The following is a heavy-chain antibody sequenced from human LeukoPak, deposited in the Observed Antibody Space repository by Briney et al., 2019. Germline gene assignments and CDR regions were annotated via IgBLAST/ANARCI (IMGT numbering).Heavy chain of an antibody. J-gene: IGHJ3*02. V-gene: IGHV3-48*03. Sequence: GGSLRLSCAASGFSFSSYEINWVRQAPGKGLEWVSYIGSSGSTVYYADSVKGRFTISRDNAKKSLYLQMNSLRDEDTAVYYCARDTLLYADSPDAFGMWGQGTMVTVSS. D-gene: IGHD4-17*01. CDR1: GFSFSSYE. CDR3: ARDTLLYADSPDAFGM. CDR2: IGSSGSTV.